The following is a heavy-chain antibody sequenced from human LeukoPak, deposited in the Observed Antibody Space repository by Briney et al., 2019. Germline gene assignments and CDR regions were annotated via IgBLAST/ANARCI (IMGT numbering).Heavy chain of an antibody. CDR3: AREGSAEYYGSPPTPSDY. D-gene: IGHD3-10*01. CDR1: GFTFSSYS. Sequence: GGSLRLSCAASGFTFSSYSMNWVRQAPGKGLEWVSSISSSSSTIYYADSVKGRFTISRDNAKNSLYLQMNSLRAEDTAVYYCAREGSAEYYGSPPTPSDYWGQGTLVTVSS. J-gene: IGHJ4*02. CDR2: ISSSSSTI. V-gene: IGHV3-48*04.